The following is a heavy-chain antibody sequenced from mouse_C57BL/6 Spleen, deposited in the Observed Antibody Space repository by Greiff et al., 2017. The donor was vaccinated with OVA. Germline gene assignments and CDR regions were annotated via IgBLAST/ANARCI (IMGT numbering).Heavy chain of an antibody. D-gene: IGHD1-1*01. CDR2: ISSGSSTI. V-gene: IGHV5-17*01. CDR3: ARELTTVVVPYAMDY. Sequence: EVHLVESGGGLVKPGGSLKLSCAASGFTFSDYGMHWVRQAPEKGLEWVAYISSGSSTIYYADTVKGRFTISRDNAKNTLFLQMTSLRSEDTAMYYCARELTTVVVPYAMDYWGQGTSVTVSS. J-gene: IGHJ4*01. CDR1: GFTFSDYG.